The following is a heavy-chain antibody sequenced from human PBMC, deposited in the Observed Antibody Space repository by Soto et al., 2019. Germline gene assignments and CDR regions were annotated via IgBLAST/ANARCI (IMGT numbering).Heavy chain of an antibody. CDR1: GGSFSGYC. J-gene: IGHJ6*02. CDR2: INHSGST. V-gene: IGHV4-34*01. Sequence: SETLSLTCAVYGGSFSGYCWSWIRQPPGKGLEWIGEINHSGSTNYNPSLKSRVTISVDTSKNQFSLKLSSVTAADTAVYYCARAENYYYYGMDVWGQGTTVTVSS. CDR3: ARAENYYYYGMDV.